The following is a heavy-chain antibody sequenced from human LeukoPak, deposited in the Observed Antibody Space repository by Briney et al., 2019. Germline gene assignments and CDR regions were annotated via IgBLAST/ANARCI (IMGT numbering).Heavy chain of an antibody. D-gene: IGHD3-10*01. CDR3: ARRITMVRGAAFDY. CDR1: GFTFSSYS. CDR2: ISSSSSYI. V-gene: IGHV3-21*01. J-gene: IGHJ4*02. Sequence: GGSLRLSCAASGFTFSSYSMNWVRQAPGKGLEWVSSISSSSSYIYYADSVKGRFTISRDNAKNSLYLQMNSLGAEDTAVYYCARRITMVRGAAFDYWGQGTLVTVSS.